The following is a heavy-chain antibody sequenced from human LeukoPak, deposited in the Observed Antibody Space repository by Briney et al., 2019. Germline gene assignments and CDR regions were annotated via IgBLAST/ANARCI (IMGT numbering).Heavy chain of an antibody. V-gene: IGHV3-74*01. J-gene: IGHJ5*02. CDR1: GFPFSMVW. Sequence: PGGSLRLSCAASGFPFSMVWMHWVRQAPGKGLMWVARITSDGSVTTYADSVRGRFSISRDNAENTLYLQMNSLSAEDTAVYYCTKDSSIAFGSGRVSWFDPWGQGTLVTVSS. CDR2: ITSDGSVT. CDR3: TKDSSIAFGSGRVSWFDP. D-gene: IGHD3-10*01.